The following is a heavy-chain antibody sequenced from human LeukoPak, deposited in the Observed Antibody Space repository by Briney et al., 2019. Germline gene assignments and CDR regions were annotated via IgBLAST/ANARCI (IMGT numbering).Heavy chain of an antibody. CDR3: ARDAKYYYGSRTYFFFEY. Sequence: SETLSLTCTVSGGSFSTYYWSWIRQPAGKGLEWIGHIYTSGTTNYNPSLKSRVTMSIDTSKNQFSLKLSSVTAAATAIYCCARDAKYYYGSRTYFFFEYWGQGTLLSVSS. J-gene: IGHJ4*02. CDR1: GGSFSTYY. D-gene: IGHD3-10*01. V-gene: IGHV4-4*07. CDR2: IYTSGTT.